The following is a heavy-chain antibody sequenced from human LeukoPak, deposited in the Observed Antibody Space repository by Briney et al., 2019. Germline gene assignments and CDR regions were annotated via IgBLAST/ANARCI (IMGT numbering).Heavy chain of an antibody. Sequence: GGSLRLSCAASGFTFSSYSMNWVRQAPGKGLEWVSSISSSSSYIYHADSVKGRFTISRDNAKNSLYLQMNSLRAEDTAVYYCARDRWYYYDSSGYAAFDYWGQGTLVTVSS. J-gene: IGHJ4*02. CDR3: ARDRWYYYDSSGYAAFDY. CDR2: ISSSSSYI. D-gene: IGHD3-22*01. CDR1: GFTFSSYS. V-gene: IGHV3-21*01.